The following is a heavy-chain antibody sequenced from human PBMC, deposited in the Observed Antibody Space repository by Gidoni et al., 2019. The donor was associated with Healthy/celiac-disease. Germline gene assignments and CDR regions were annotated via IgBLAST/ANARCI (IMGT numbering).Heavy chain of an antibody. CDR3: ARDGMGYSSTSCYSLNYMDV. V-gene: IGHV1-69*06. CDR1: GGTFSSYP. J-gene: IGHJ6*03. Sequence: QVQLVQSGAEVKKPGSSVKFSCKASGGTFSSYPISWVRQAPGQGLEWMGGIIPIFGNANYAQKFQGRVTITADKSTSTAYMELSSLRSEDTAVYYCARDGMGYSSTSCYSLNYMDVWGKGTTVTVSS. CDR2: IIPIFGNA. D-gene: IGHD2-2*01.